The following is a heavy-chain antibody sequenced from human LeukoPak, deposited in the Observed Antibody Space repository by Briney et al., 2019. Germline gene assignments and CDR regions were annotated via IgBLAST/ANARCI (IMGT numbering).Heavy chain of an antibody. Sequence: GGSLRLSCAASGFTFSSYAMSWVRQAPGKGLEQVSAISRSGGSTYYADSVKGRFTISRDNSKNTLYLQMNSLRAEDTAVYYCAKSPTTGYSSSANWFDPWGQGTLVTVSS. V-gene: IGHV3-23*01. J-gene: IGHJ5*02. CDR3: AKSPTTGYSSSANWFDP. D-gene: IGHD6-13*01. CDR2: ISRSGGST. CDR1: GFTFSSYA.